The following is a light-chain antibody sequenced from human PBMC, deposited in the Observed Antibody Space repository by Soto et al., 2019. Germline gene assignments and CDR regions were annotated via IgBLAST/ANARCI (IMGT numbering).Light chain of an antibody. Sequence: QSALTQPASVSGSPGQSITISCTGTRSDVGGYNYVYWHQHHPGKAPKLIIYDVTNRPSGVSDRFSGSKSGNTASLTISGLQAEDEADYYCCSYTSSSTYVLGPGTKVTVL. CDR2: DVT. V-gene: IGLV2-14*03. J-gene: IGLJ1*01. CDR3: CSYTSSSTYV. CDR1: RSDVGGYNY.